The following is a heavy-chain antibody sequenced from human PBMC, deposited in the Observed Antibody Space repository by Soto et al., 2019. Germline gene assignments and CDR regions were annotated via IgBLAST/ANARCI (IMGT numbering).Heavy chain of an antibody. CDR3: ARRSIQLWPRDYYYGMDV. D-gene: IGHD5-18*01. Sequence: QVQLVQSGAEVKKPGASVKVSCKASGYTFTSYGISWVRQAPGQGLEWMGWISAYNGNTNYAQKLQGRVTMTTDTPTSTAYMELRSLRSDDTAVYYCARRSIQLWPRDYYYGMDVWGQGTTVTVSS. CDR1: GYTFTSYG. J-gene: IGHJ6*02. CDR2: ISAYNGNT. V-gene: IGHV1-18*01.